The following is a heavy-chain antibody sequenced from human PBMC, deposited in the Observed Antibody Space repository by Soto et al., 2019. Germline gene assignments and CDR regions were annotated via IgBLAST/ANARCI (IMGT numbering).Heavy chain of an antibody. V-gene: IGHV3-21*01. J-gene: IGHJ6*02. CDR1: GDSISNVTSYY. CDR3: VGQRERFGDFEPTLYGLHV. Sequence: VQLKESGPGLMKSSGTLSLTCTVSGDSISNVTSYYWSWIRQAAGEGLEWVASMSSEGSYMYDAESVRGRFSISRDNAKKSLFLHMSSLRVNDTAVYYCVGQRERFGDFEPTLYGLHVWGQGTTVIVSS. CDR2: MSSEGSYM. D-gene: IGHD4-17*01.